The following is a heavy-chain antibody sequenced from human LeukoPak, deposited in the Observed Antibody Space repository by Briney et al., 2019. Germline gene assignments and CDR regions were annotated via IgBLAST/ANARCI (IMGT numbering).Heavy chain of an antibody. CDR3: ARIKLTYSAFDI. Sequence: SETLSLTCTVSGGSISSYYWSWMRQPAGKGLEWIGRIYTSGSTNYNPSLKSRVTMSVDTSKNQFSLKLSSVTAADTAVYYCARIKLTYSAFDIWGQGTMVTVSS. J-gene: IGHJ3*02. V-gene: IGHV4-4*07. CDR2: IYTSGST. CDR1: GGSISSYY. D-gene: IGHD2-15*01.